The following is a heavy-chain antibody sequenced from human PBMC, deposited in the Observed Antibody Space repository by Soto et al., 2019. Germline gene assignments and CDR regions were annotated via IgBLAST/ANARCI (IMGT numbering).Heavy chain of an antibody. Sequence: QGQLVQSGPEAKKPGASVKVSCMASGYTFSRYGISWVRQAPGQGLEWMGWISGYNGDTKYAQKVQGRVTMTIDTSTYTAYMELRSLTSDDTAIYYCAKNGQPSYYYYGMDVWGQGTTVTVSS. V-gene: IGHV1-18*01. CDR1: GYTFSRYG. J-gene: IGHJ6*02. D-gene: IGHD2-8*01. CDR3: AKNGQPSYYYYGMDV. CDR2: ISGYNGDT.